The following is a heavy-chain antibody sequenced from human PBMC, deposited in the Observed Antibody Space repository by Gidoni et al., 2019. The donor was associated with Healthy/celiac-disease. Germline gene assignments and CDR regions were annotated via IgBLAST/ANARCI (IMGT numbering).Heavy chain of an antibody. Sequence: QVQLVESGGGVVQPGRSLRLSCAASGFTFSSYGMHWVRQAPGKGLEWVAVISYDGSNKYYADSVKGRFTISRDNSKNTLYLQMNSLRAEDTAVYYCAKDDGYHDYWGQGTLVTVSS. CDR2: ISYDGSNK. D-gene: IGHD5-12*01. J-gene: IGHJ4*02. V-gene: IGHV3-30*18. CDR1: GFTFSSYG. CDR3: AKDDGYHDY.